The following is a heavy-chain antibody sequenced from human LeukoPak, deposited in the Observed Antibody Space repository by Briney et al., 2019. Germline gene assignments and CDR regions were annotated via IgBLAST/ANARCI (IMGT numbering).Heavy chain of an antibody. CDR3: ARGLRTRDGYNYRWLSGYYFDY. V-gene: IGHV4-34*01. J-gene: IGHJ4*02. CDR1: GGSFSGYY. D-gene: IGHD5-24*01. CDR2: INHSRST. Sequence: PSETLSLTCAVYGGSFSGYYWSWIRQPPGKGLEWIGEINHSRSTNYNPSLKSRVTISVDTSKNQFSLKLSSVTAADTAVYYCARGLRTRDGYNYRWLSGYYFDYWGQGTLVTVSS.